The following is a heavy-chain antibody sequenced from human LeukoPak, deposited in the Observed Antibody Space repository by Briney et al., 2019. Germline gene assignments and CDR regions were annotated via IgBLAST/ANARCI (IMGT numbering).Heavy chain of an antibody. D-gene: IGHD3-16*02. CDR2: ISSSSSTI. CDR1: GFTFSSYS. CDR3: ARDPDDYVWGSYRSGSY. Sequence: PGGSLRLSCAASGFTFSSYSMNWVRQAPGKGPEWVSYISSSSSTIYYADSVKGRFTISRDNAKNSLYLQMNSLRDEDTAVYYCARDPDDYVWGSYRSGSYWGQGTLVTVSS. V-gene: IGHV3-48*02. J-gene: IGHJ4*02.